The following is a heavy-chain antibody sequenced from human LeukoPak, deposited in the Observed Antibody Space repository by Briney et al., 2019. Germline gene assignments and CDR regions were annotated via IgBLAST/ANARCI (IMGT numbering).Heavy chain of an antibody. CDR1: GFTFSSYG. D-gene: IGHD2-2*01. CDR2: ISYDGSNK. CDR3: AKDMDCSSINCHSTNYFDY. Sequence: GRSLRLSCAASGFTFSSYGMHWVRQAPGKGLEWVAVISYDGSNKYYADSVKGRFTISRDNSKNTLYLQMNSLRAEDTAVYYCAKDMDCSSINCHSTNYFDYWGQGTPVTVSS. V-gene: IGHV3-30*18. J-gene: IGHJ4*02.